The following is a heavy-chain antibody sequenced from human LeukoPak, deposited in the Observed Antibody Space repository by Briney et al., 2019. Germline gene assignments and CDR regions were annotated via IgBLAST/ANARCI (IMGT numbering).Heavy chain of an antibody. Sequence: WGSLRLSCAASGFTFSNYWMHWVRQAPGKGLEWVANIKQDGSEKYYADSVKGRFTISRDNSKNTLYLQMNSLRAEDTAVYYCARDKAGEDYWGQGTLVTVSS. D-gene: IGHD3-10*01. J-gene: IGHJ4*02. V-gene: IGHV3-7*03. CDR3: ARDKAGEDY. CDR1: GFTFSNYW. CDR2: IKQDGSEK.